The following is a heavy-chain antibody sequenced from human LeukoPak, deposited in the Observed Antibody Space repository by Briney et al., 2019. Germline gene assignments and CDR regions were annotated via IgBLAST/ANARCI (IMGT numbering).Heavy chain of an antibody. CDR2: ISGSGGST. CDR3: AKDEPTTVTTLPYYYYYGMDV. D-gene: IGHD4-11*01. V-gene: IGHV3-23*01. J-gene: IGHJ6*02. CDR1: GFTFSSYA. Sequence: GGSLVLSCAASGFTFSSYAMSWGRQAPGKGLEWVSAISGSGGSTHYADSVKGRFTISRDNSKNTLYLQMNSLRAEDTAVYYCAKDEPTTVTTLPYYYYYGMDVWGQGTTVTVSS.